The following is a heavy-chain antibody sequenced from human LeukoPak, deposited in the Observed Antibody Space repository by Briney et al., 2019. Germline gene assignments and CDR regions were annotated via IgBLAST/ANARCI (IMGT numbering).Heavy chain of an antibody. CDR1: GGSISSGSYC. Sequence: PSQTLSLTCTVSGGSISSGSYCWSWIRQPAGKGLEWIGRIYTSGSTNYNPSLKSRVTISVDTSKNQFSLKLSSVTAADTAVYYCAGWDVWGQGTTVTVSS. CDR2: IYTSGST. CDR3: AGWDV. J-gene: IGHJ6*02. V-gene: IGHV4-61*02.